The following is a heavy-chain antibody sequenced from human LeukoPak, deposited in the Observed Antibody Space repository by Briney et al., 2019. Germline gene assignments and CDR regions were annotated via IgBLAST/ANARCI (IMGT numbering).Heavy chain of an antibody. CDR1: GYTLTELS. CDR2: FDPEDGET. J-gene: IGHJ1*01. Sequence: ASVKVSCKVSGYTLTELSMHWARQAPGKGLEWMGGFDPEDGETIYAQKFQGRVTMTEDTSTDTAYMELSSLRSEDTAVYYCATLYQLLSYSRIEYFQHWGQGTLVTVSS. D-gene: IGHD2-2*01. V-gene: IGHV1-24*01. CDR3: ATLYQLLSYSRIEYFQH.